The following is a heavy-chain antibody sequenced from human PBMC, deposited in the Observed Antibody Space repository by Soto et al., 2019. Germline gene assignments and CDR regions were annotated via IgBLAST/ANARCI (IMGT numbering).Heavy chain of an antibody. V-gene: IGHV2-5*02. CDR3: AHRRPWSADWNSGWFDP. Sequence: QITLKESGPTLAKPTQTLTLTCTFSGFSLSTSEVGVGWIRQPPGKALERLALIYWDADKRYSPALNSRLTITKDTTTNHVVLTMTHMDSRDTATASCAHRRPWSADWNSGWFDPWGQSTLVTVSS. J-gene: IGHJ5*02. CDR2: IYWDADK. CDR1: GFSLSTSEVG. D-gene: IGHD1-1*01.